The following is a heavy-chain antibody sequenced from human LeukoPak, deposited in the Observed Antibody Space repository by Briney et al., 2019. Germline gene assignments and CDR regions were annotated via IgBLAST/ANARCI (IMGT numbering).Heavy chain of an antibody. CDR3: ALFNYYDSKQDAFDI. CDR2: IYYSGST. Sequence: SETLSLTCTVSGGSISSGGYYWSWIRQHPGKGLEWIGYIYYSGSTYYNPTLKSRVTISVDTSKNQFSRKLSSVTAADTAVYYCALFNYYDSKQDAFDIWGQGTMVTVSS. CDR1: GGSISSGGYY. D-gene: IGHD3-22*01. J-gene: IGHJ3*02. V-gene: IGHV4-31*03.